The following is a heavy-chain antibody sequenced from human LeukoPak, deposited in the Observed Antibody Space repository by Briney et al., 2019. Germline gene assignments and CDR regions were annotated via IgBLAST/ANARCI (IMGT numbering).Heavy chain of an antibody. J-gene: IGHJ4*02. D-gene: IGHD6-13*01. CDR3: ARDKQQLVLRPPEYYFDY. Sequence: PGGSLRLSCAASGFTFSSYSMNWVRQAPGKGLEWGSSISSSSSYIYYADSVKGRFTISRDNAKNSLYLQMNSLRAEDTAVYYCARDKQQLVLRPPEYYFDYWGQGTLVTVSS. V-gene: IGHV3-21*01. CDR1: GFTFSSYS. CDR2: ISSSSSYI.